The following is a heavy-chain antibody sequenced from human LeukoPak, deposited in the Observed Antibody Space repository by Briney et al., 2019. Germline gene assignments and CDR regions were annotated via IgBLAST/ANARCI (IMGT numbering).Heavy chain of an antibody. Sequence: GGSLRLSCAASGFTFSSYSMNWVRQAPGKGLEWVSYISGSSSTIYYADSVKGRFTISRDNSKNTLYLQMNSLRAEDTAVYYCAKGCATGWFDPWGQGTLVTVSS. J-gene: IGHJ5*02. CDR2: ISGSSSTI. D-gene: IGHD1-26*01. CDR3: AKGCATGWFDP. CDR1: GFTFSSYS. V-gene: IGHV3-48*01.